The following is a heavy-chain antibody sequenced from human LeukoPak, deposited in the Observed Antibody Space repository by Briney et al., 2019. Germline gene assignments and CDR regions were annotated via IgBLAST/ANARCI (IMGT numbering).Heavy chain of an antibody. CDR1: GFTFDDYA. CDR2: ISWNSGSI. D-gene: IGHD6-6*01. V-gene: IGHV3-9*03. J-gene: IGHJ4*02. CDR3: AKGGAAHLFDY. Sequence: PGGSLRLSCAAPGFTFDDYAMHWVRRAPGKGLEWVSGISWNSGSIGYADSVKGRFTISRDNAKNSLYLQMNSLRAEDMALYYCAKGGAAHLFDYWGQGTLVTVSS.